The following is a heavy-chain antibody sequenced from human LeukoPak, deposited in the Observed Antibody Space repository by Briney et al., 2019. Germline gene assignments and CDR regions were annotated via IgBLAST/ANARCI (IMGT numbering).Heavy chain of an antibody. Sequence: SGPTLVNPTQTLTVTCTFSGFSLSTTGVGVGWIRQPPGKALEWLALIYWDDGKRYSPSLKSRLTITKDTSKNQVVLRMTNMDPVDTATYYCTHCYDRSGYYAYFDYWGPGILVTVSS. D-gene: IGHD3-22*01. V-gene: IGHV2-5*02. CDR1: GFSLSTTGVG. CDR3: THCYDRSGYYAYFDY. J-gene: IGHJ4*02. CDR2: IYWDDGK.